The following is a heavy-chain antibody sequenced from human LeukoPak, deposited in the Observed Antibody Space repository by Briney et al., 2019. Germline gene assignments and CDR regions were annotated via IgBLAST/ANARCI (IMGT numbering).Heavy chain of an antibody. CDR2: INPVGGST. Sequence: ASVKVSCKASGYTFISYDINWVRQATGQGLEWMGLINPVGGSTSYAQKLQGRVSMTRDTSTNTVYMELSGLRSEDTAVYYCARVYSSSSPTDYWGQGTLVAVSS. J-gene: IGHJ4*02. V-gene: IGHV1-46*04. D-gene: IGHD6-6*01. CDR3: ARVYSSSSPTDY. CDR1: GYTFISYD.